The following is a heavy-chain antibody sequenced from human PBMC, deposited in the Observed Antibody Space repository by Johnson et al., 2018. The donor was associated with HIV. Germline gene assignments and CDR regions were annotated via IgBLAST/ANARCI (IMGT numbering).Heavy chain of an antibody. J-gene: IGHJ3*02. CDR2: ISFDGNLK. V-gene: IGHV3-30*04. CDR3: ARYSGAFDI. D-gene: IGHD2-21*01. Sequence: QMQLVESGGGLVQPGGSLRLSCAASGFTFSSYAMHWVRQAPGKGPEWVAVISFDGNLKKYADSVKGRFTISRDNAKNSLYLQMNSLRAEDTAVYYCARYSGAFDIWGQGTMVTVSS. CDR1: GFTFSSYA.